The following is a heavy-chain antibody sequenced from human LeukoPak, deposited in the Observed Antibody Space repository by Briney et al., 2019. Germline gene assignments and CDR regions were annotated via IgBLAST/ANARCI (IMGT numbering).Heavy chain of an antibody. CDR3: AREGFYASGSPFDY. V-gene: IGHV3-30*03. J-gene: IGHJ4*02. Sequence: GGSLRLSCEASGFTLSHYGMHWVRQAPGKGLEWVAIISNGGNVDYADSVKGRFIISRDISKNTLDLLMNSLRDEDTAVYYCAREGFYASGSPFDYWGQGALVAVPS. CDR2: ISNGGNV. CDR1: GFTLSHYG. D-gene: IGHD3-10*01.